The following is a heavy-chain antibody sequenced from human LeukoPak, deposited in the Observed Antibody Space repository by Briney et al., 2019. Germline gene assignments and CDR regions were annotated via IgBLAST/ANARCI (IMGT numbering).Heavy chain of an antibody. CDR2: ISISGGST. D-gene: IGHD7-27*01. CDR1: GFTFSSYA. J-gene: IGHJ6*03. CDR3: ASPDPQINWGSGYYYYMDV. Sequence: GGSLRLSCAASGFTFSSYALTWVRQAPGKGLEWVSAISISGGSTYYADSVKGRFTISSDNSKNALYLQMNSLRAEDTAVYYCASPDPQINWGSGYYYYMDVWGKGTTVTVSS. V-gene: IGHV3-23*01.